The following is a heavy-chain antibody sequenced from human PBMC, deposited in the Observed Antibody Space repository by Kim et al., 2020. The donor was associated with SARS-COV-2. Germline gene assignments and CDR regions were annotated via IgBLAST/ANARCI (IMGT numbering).Heavy chain of an antibody. CDR2: NT. Sequence: NTAYADSAKGRFTISRDNAKNTLSLQMNFLRVDDTAMYYCVRDRGGRHEFWGQGTLVTVSS. D-gene: IGHD3-10*01. CDR3: VRDRGGRHEF. V-gene: IGHV3-74*01. J-gene: IGHJ4*02.